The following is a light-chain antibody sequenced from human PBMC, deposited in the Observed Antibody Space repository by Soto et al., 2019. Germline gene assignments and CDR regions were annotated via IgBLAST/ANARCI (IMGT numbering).Light chain of an antibody. V-gene: IGKV3-20*01. J-gene: IGKJ5*01. Sequence: EIVLTQSPGTLSLSPGERATLSCRASQSGGSNYLAWYQQKPGQAPRILIFGASGRATGIPDRFSGSGSGTDFTLTISRLEPEDFAVYHCQQYSSSPRTFGQGTRLEN. CDR1: QSGGSNY. CDR2: GAS. CDR3: QQYSSSPRT.